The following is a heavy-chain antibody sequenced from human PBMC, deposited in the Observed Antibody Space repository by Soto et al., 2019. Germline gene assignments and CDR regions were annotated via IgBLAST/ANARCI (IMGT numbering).Heavy chain of an antibody. CDR1: GYTFTGYY. Sequence: GASVKVSCKASGYTFTGYYMHWVRQAPGQGLEWMGWINPNSGGTNYAQKFQGWVTMTRDTSISTAYMELSRLRSDDTAVYYCARGGRIKSGYFYGSGSSIYYFDYWGQGTLVTVS. D-gene: IGHD3-10*01. CDR3: ARGGRIKSGYFYGSGSSIYYFDY. J-gene: IGHJ4*02. CDR2: INPNSGGT. V-gene: IGHV1-2*04.